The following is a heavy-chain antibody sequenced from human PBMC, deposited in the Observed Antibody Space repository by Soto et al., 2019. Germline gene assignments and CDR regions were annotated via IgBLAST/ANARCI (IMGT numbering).Heavy chain of an antibody. CDR1: GGSFPKFG. V-gene: IGHV1-69*12. CDR2: ITPMFGVA. Sequence: QVHLVQSGAEVKEPGSSVRVSCKASGGSFPKFGFNWVRQAPGQGLQWMGDITPMFGVAEYAQRLQDRLTISADDSTETIYMELRGLRSEDTAIYYCARDGEKTYGFYFWGPGTMVTVSS. J-gene: IGHJ3*01. CDR3: ARDGEKTYGFYF. D-gene: IGHD3-10*01.